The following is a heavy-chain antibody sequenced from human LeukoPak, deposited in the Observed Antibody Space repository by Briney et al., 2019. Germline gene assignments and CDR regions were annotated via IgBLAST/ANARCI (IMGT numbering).Heavy chain of an antibody. CDR2: ISGSGDNT. V-gene: IGHV3-23*01. Sequence: PGGSLRLSCAASGFTFSSYTIKWVRQAPRKGLEWVSEISGSGDNTYYADSVKGRFTISRDNSKNTLYLQMNSLRDEDTAVYYCAKDRAYCSSSTCLDQDFWGQGTLVTVSS. CDR3: AKDRAYCSSSTCLDQDF. J-gene: IGHJ4*02. CDR1: GFTFSSYT. D-gene: IGHD2/OR15-2a*01.